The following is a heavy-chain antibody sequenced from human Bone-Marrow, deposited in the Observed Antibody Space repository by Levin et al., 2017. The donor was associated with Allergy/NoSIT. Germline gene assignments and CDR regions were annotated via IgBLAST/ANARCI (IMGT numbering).Heavy chain of an antibody. CDR1: GRSLTDYY. CDR2: VDHSGST. CDR3: VRGRGYNYYYGLDV. Sequence: SQTLSLTCAVFGRSLTDYYWTWIRQSPGKGLEWIGEVDHSGSTKYNPSLKSRVTMSVDTSKNQFSLKVTSVTAADTAIYYCVRGRGYNYYYGLDVWGQGTTVTVSS. D-gene: IGHD3-10*01. V-gene: IGHV4-34*01. J-gene: IGHJ6*02.